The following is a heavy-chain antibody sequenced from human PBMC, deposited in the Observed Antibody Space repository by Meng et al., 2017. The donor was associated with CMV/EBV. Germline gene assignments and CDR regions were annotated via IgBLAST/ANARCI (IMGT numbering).Heavy chain of an antibody. J-gene: IGHJ5*02. V-gene: IGHV4-31*02. CDR3: ARRYGSTNWFDP. CDR1: GGSISSGAYD. CDR2: ISYSGST. D-gene: IGHD4-17*01. Sequence: VSGGSISSGAYDWRWIRQHPGKGLEWIGYISYSGSTYYRPSLKSRLTISVDTSKNQFSLKLSSVTAADTAVYYCARRYGSTNWFDPWGQGTLVTVSS.